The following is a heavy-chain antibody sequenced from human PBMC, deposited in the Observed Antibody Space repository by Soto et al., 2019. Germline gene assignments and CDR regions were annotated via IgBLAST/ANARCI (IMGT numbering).Heavy chain of an antibody. CDR3: ARRWELQIPDY. CDR2: INPNSGGT. CDR1: GYTFTGYY. J-gene: IGHJ4*01. V-gene: IGHV1-2*02. Sequence: ASVKVTCKASGYTFTGYYMHWVRQAPGQGLEWMGWINPNSGGTNYAQKFQGRVTMTRDTSISTAYMELSRLRSDDTAVYYCARRWELQIPDYWGHGTLVPFSS. D-gene: IGHD1-26*01.